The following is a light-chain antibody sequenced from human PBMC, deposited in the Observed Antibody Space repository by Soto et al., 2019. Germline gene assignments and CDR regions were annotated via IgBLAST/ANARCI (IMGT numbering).Light chain of an antibody. V-gene: IGLV1-40*01. J-gene: IGLJ2*01. CDR2: NNN. CDR1: SSNIGAGYD. CDR3: QSYDSILRGVV. Sequence: QSVLTQPPSVSVAPGQRVTISCTGSSSNIGAGYDVHWYQQLPGTAPKLLISNNNNRPSGVPDRFSGSKSGTSASLAITGLQAEDEADYYCQSYDSILRGVVFGGGTKLTVL.